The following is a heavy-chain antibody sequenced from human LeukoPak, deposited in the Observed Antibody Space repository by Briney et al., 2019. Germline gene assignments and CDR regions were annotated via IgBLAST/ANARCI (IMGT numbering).Heavy chain of an antibody. V-gene: IGHV1-46*01. D-gene: IGHD1/OR15-1a*01. Sequence: VASVNVSCKASGYTFTSYYMHWVRQAPGQGLEWMGIINPSGGSTSYAQKFQGRVTMTRDTSTSTVYMELSSLRSEDTAVYYCARVPKNTIYGMDVWGQGTTVTVSS. J-gene: IGHJ6*02. CDR2: INPSGGST. CDR1: GYTFTSYY. CDR3: ARVPKNTIYGMDV.